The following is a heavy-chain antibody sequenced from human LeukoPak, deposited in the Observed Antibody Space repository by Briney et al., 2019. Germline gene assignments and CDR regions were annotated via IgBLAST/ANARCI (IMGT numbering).Heavy chain of an antibody. Sequence: GASVKVSCKASGGTFSSYAISWVRQAPGQGLEWMGRIIPILGIANYAQKFQGRVTITADKSTSTAYMELSSLRSEDTAVYYRARDLESYGYVDYWGQGTLVTVSS. CDR1: GGTFSSYA. D-gene: IGHD5-18*01. J-gene: IGHJ4*02. V-gene: IGHV1-69*04. CDR3: ARDLESYGYVDY. CDR2: IIPILGIA.